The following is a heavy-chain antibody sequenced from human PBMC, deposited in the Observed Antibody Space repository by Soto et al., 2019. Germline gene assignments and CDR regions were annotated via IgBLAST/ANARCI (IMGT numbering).Heavy chain of an antibody. CDR1: GFTFSSYA. CDR2: ISGSGGST. D-gene: IGHD3-22*01. Sequence: GESLKISCAASGFTFSSYAMSWVRQAPGKGLEWVSAISGSGGSTYYADSVKGRFTISRDNSKNTLYLQMNSLRAEDTAVYYCAKAYDSSGYYFDYWGQGTLVTVSS. CDR3: AKAYDSSGYYFDY. J-gene: IGHJ4*02. V-gene: IGHV3-23*01.